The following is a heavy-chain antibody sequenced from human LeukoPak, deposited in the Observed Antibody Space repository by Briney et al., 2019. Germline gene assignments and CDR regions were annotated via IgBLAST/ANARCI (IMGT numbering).Heavy chain of an antibody. Sequence: GSLRLSCAASGFAFSSYAMNWVRQAPGKGLEWVSIISGSGISTYYADSVKGRFTISRDSSRNTLYLQMNSLRAEDTAIYYCATSPCSGGSCYSGYFDLWGQGTLVTVSS. J-gene: IGHJ4*02. CDR2: ISGSGIST. CDR3: ATSPCSGGSCYSGYFDL. CDR1: GFAFSSYA. V-gene: IGHV3-23*01. D-gene: IGHD2-15*01.